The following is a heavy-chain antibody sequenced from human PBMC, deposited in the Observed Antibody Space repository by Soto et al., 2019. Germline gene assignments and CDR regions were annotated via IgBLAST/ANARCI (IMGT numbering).Heavy chain of an antibody. Sequence: SETLSLTYTVSGGSISSGDYYWSWIRQPPGKGLEWIGYIYYSGSTYYNPSLKSRVTISVDTSKNQFSLKLSSVTAADTAVYYCARVSSRMINAFDIWGQGTMVT. V-gene: IGHV4-30-4*01. J-gene: IGHJ3*02. CDR1: GGSISSGDYY. D-gene: IGHD3-16*01. CDR2: IYYSGST. CDR3: ARVSSRMINAFDI.